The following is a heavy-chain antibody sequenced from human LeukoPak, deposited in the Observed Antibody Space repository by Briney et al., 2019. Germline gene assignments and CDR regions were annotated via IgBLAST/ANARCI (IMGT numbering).Heavy chain of an antibody. Sequence: ASVKVSCKASDYTFFNYGISWVRQAPGQGLEWMGWISAYNGNTYYAQKFQGRVTVTTDASTSTAYMDLRSLRSDDTAVYYCARTNLDCKNGVCYDYWGQGTPVTVSS. V-gene: IGHV1-18*01. CDR3: ARTNLDCKNGVCYDY. D-gene: IGHD2-8*01. CDR1: DYTFFNYG. J-gene: IGHJ4*02. CDR2: ISAYNGNT.